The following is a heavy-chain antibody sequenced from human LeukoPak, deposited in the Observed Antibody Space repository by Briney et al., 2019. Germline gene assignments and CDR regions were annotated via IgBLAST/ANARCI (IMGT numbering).Heavy chain of an antibody. J-gene: IGHJ6*02. CDR3: ARGPVTRVRSSYYYGMDV. D-gene: IGHD4-23*01. CDR1: GGTFSSYA. Sequence: SVTVSCTASGGTFSSYAISWVRQAPGQGLEWMGGIIPIFGTANYAQKFQGRVTITADESTSTAYMELSSLRSEDTAVYYCARGPVTRVRSSYYYGMDVWGQGTTVTVSS. V-gene: IGHV1-69*13. CDR2: IIPIFGTA.